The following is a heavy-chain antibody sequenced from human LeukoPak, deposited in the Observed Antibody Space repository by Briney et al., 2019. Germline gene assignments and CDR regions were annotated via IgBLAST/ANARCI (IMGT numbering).Heavy chain of an antibody. V-gene: IGHV3-21*01. CDR1: GFTFSSYS. CDR3: ARGKGSVFDY. J-gene: IGHJ4*02. CDR2: ISSSSSYI. Sequence: PGGSLRLSCAASGFTFSSYSMNWVRQAPGKGLEWVSSISSSSSYIYYADSVKGRFTISRDNAKNSLYLQMNSLRAEDTAVYYCARGKGSVFDYWGQGTLATVSP.